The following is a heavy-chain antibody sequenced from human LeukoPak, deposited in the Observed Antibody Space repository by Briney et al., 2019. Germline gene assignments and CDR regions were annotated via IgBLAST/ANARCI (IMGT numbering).Heavy chain of an antibody. CDR3: ARDCGGDCYHGY. CDR1: GYSTRRGYY. V-gene: IGHV4-38-2*02. CDR2: LYHSGNT. J-gene: IGHJ4*02. Sequence: KPSETLSLTCTVSGYSTRRGYYWGWIRQPPGKGLEWIGSLYHSGNTYNNPSLKSRLSMSVDTSKNQFSLKLTSVTAADTAVYYCARDCGGDCYHGYWGQGSLVTVSS. D-gene: IGHD2-21*02.